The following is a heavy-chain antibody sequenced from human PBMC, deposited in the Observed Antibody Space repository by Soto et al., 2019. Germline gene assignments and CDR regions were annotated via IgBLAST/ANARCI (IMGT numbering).Heavy chain of an antibody. V-gene: IGHV1-3*01. CDR2: INAGNGNT. CDR3: ARLASYPGVGYFDY. Sequence: ASVKVSCKASGYTFTSYAMHWVRQAPGQRLEWMGWINAGNGNTKYSQKFQGRVTITRDTSASTAYMELSSLRSGDTAVYYCARLASYPGVGYFDYWGQGTLVTVSS. J-gene: IGHJ4*02. D-gene: IGHD7-27*01. CDR1: GYTFTSYA.